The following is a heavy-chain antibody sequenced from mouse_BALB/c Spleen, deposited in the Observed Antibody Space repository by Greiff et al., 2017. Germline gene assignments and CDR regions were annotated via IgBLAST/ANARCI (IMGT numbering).Heavy chain of an antibody. Sequence: EVKLVESGGGLVKPGGSLKLSCAASGFTFSSYTMSWVRQTPEQRLEWVATISSGGSYTYYPDSVKGRFTISRDNAKNTLYLQMSSLKSEDTAMYYCTRDRAGNYEDYAMDYWGQGTSGTVSS. CDR2: ISSGGSYT. J-gene: IGHJ4*01. V-gene: IGHV5-6-4*01. CDR1: GFTFSSYT. D-gene: IGHD2-1*01. CDR3: TRDRAGNYEDYAMDY.